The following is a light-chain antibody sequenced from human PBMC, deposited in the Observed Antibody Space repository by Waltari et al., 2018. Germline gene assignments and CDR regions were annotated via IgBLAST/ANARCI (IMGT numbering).Light chain of an antibody. Sequence: QSVLTQPPSASGTPGRRVTISCSGTIYNIGIHTVHWYQQFSGPAPKPLIFSTTQRPSGVPDRFSASKSGTSASLAINGLQAADEADYYCGAWDDGVKEWVFGGGTKLTVL. J-gene: IGLJ3*02. V-gene: IGLV1-44*01. CDR3: GAWDDGVKEWV. CDR2: STT. CDR1: IYNIGIHT.